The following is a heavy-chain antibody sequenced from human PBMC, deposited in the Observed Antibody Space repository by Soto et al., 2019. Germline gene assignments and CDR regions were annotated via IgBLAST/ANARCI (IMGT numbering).Heavy chain of an antibody. D-gene: IGHD2-2*01. J-gene: IGHJ4*02. V-gene: IGHV4-38-2*02. CDR3: DSNTSGRYFDY. Sequence: PSETLSLTCSVSSFSINSRYYWGWIRQPPGKGLEWIASIYNSVSTHYNPSLKSRATISVDTSHKQFSLRLSSVTAADTAIYYCDSNTSGRYFDYWGPGTLVTVSS. CDR2: IYNSVST. CDR1: SFSINSRYY.